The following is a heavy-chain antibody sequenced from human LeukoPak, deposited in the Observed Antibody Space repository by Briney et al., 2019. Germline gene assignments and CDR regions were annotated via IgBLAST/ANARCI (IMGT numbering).Heavy chain of an antibody. CDR3: AASTKHTAMVDY. J-gene: IGHJ4*02. D-gene: IGHD5-18*01. CDR2: IGSSSSYI. Sequence: GGSLRLSCAASGFTFSSYSMNWVRQAPGKGLEWVSSIGSSSSYIYYADSVKGRFTISRDNAKNSLYLQMNSLRAGDTAVYYCAASTKHTAMVDYWGQGTLVTVSS. V-gene: IGHV3-21*01. CDR1: GFTFSSYS.